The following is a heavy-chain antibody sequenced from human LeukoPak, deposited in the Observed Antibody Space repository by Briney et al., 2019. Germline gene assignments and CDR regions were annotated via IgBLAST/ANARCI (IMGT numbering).Heavy chain of an antibody. Sequence: ASVKVSCKASGYTFTSYGISWVRQAPGQGLEWMGWISAYNGNTNYAQKLQGRVTMTTDTSTSTAYMELRSLRSDDTAVYYCAYTDYYDSSGYSGWFDPWGQGTLVTVSS. V-gene: IGHV1-18*01. D-gene: IGHD3-22*01. CDR2: ISAYNGNT. J-gene: IGHJ5*02. CDR3: AYTDYYDSSGYSGWFDP. CDR1: GYTFTSYG.